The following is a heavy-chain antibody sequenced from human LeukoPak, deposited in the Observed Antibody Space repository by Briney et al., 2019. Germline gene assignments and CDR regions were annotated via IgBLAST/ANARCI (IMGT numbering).Heavy chain of an antibody. J-gene: IGHJ5*02. CDR3: ARAKKQGTTVTTGWFDP. Sequence: SVKVSCKASGGTFSSYTISWVRQAPGQGLEWMGRTIPILGIANYAQKFQGRVTITADKSTSTAYMELSSLRSEDTAVYYCARAKKQGTTVTTGWFDPWGQGTLVTVSS. CDR2: TIPILGIA. D-gene: IGHD4-11*01. CDR1: GGTFSSYT. V-gene: IGHV1-69*02.